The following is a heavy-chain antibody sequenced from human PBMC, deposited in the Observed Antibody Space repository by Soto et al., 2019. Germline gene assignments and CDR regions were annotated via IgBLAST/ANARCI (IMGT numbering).Heavy chain of an antibody. CDR2: SLSKTDGGTI. J-gene: IGHJ5*02. CDR1: GFTFSNTW. CDR3: XXXDXXXPVDL. V-gene: IGHV3-15*01. Sequence: EVQLVESGGGLVKPGGSLRLSCATSGFTFSNTWMNWVRQAPGKGLEWVGRSLSKTDGGTIDYAAPVKGRFTISRDDSKNTLYLQMNSLKIXDTXVXXXXXXDXXXPVDLWGQGTLVTVSS.